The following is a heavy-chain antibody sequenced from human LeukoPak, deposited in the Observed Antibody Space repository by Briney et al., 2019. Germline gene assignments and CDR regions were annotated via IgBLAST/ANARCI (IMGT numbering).Heavy chain of an antibody. CDR2: INHSGST. CDR3: ARGYYDFWSGRTGGYFDY. J-gene: IGHJ4*02. Sequence: RSETLSLTRAVYGGSLSDYYWSWVRQPPRKGLEWIGEINHSGSTNYNPSLKSRVTISVDTSKNQFSLKLSSVTAADTAVYYCARGYYDFWSGRTGGYFDYWGQGTLVTVSS. V-gene: IGHV4-34*01. D-gene: IGHD3-3*01. CDR1: GGSLSDYY.